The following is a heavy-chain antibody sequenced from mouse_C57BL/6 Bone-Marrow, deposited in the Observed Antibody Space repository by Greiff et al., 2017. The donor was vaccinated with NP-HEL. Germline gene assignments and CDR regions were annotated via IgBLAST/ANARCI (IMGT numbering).Heavy chain of an antibody. CDR2: IDPSDSYT. Sequence: VQLQQPGAELVMPGASVKLSCKASGYTFTSYWMHWVKQRPGQGLEWIGEIDPSDSYTNYNQKFKGKSTLTVDKSSSTAYMQLSSLTSEDSAVYYCAREEVTTVVATNFDYWGQGTTLTVSS. J-gene: IGHJ2*01. CDR3: AREEVTTVVATNFDY. D-gene: IGHD1-1*01. V-gene: IGHV1-69*01. CDR1: GYTFTSYW.